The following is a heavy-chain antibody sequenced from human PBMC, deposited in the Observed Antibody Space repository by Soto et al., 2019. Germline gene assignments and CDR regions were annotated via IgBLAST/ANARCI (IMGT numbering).Heavy chain of an antibody. J-gene: IGHJ5*02. Sequence: SQTLSLTCAISGDSVSSNSAAWNWIRQSPSRGLEWLGRTYYRSKWYNDYAVSVKSRITINPDTSKNQFSLQLNSVTPEDTAVYYCARDYCSGSSCYSSRFDPWGQGTLVTVSS. CDR2: TYYRSKWYN. CDR3: ARDYCSGSSCYSSRFDP. CDR1: GDSVSSNSAA. D-gene: IGHD2-15*01. V-gene: IGHV6-1*01.